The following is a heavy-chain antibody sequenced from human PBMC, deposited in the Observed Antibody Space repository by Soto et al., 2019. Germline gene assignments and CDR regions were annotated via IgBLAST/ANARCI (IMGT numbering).Heavy chain of an antibody. D-gene: IGHD1-1*01. CDR1: GGFVSSGTYY. CDR3: ARLERGTATTVVDAFDI. V-gene: IGHV4-34*01. Sequence: QVQLQQWGAGLLKPSETLSLTCAVYGGFVSSGTYYWSWIRQPPGKGLEWIGEMSHSGGTHFNPSLMSRVTLSVDTSKNQFSLKTSSVTAADTALYYCARLERGTATTVVDAFDIWGPGTMVTVSS. J-gene: IGHJ3*02. CDR2: MSHSGGT.